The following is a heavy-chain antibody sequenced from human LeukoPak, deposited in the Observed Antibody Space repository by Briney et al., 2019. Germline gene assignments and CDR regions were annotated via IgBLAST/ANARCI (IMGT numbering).Heavy chain of an antibody. CDR2: ISGSGGST. V-gene: IGHV3-23*01. CDR1: GFTFSSYA. Sequence: GGSLRLSRAASGFTFSSYAMSWVRRAPGKGLEWVSAISGSGGSTYYADSVKGRFTISRDSSKNTLYLQMNSLRAEDTAVYYCAKSPSSSWYTGCDWGQGTLVTVSS. D-gene: IGHD6-13*01. J-gene: IGHJ4*02. CDR3: AKSPSSSWYTGCD.